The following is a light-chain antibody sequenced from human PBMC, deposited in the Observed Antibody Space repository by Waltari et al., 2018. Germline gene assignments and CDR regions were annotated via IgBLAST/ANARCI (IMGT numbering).Light chain of an antibody. CDR2: GAS. Sequence: PGGTATLSCRASQSISSNLAWYQQKPGQTPRLLMYGASTRASGVPGRFSGSGSGTEFTLTISSLQSEDFAVYYCQQYNNWPPLTFGGGTKVEI. CDR3: QQYNNWPPLT. CDR1: QSISSN. J-gene: IGKJ4*01. V-gene: IGKV3-15*01.